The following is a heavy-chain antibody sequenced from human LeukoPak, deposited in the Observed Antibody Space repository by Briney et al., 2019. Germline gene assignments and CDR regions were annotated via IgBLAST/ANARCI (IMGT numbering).Heavy chain of an antibody. J-gene: IGHJ6*02. CDR2: ISSSSSYI. V-gene: IGHV3-21*01. CDR1: GFTFSSYW. D-gene: IGHD6-13*01. CDR3: ARVRIAAAGTSYYYYGMDV. Sequence: GGSLRLSCAASGFTFSSYWMSWVRQAPGKGLEWVSSISSSSSYIYYADSVKGRFTISRDNAKNSLYLQMNSLRAEDTAVYYCARVRIAAAGTSYYYYGMDVWGQGTTVTVSS.